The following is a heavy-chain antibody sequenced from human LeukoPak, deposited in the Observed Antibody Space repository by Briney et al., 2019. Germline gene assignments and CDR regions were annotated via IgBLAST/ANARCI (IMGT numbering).Heavy chain of an antibody. CDR2: IYYSGLT. V-gene: IGHV4-39*02. J-gene: IGHJ4*02. D-gene: IGHD4-17*01. CDR1: GGSITSSSSY. CDR3: ASGTFDDYGDYDRGDYFDH. Sequence: PSETLSLTCTVSGGSITSSSSYRGWVRHPPGKCPEWIGSIYYSGLTYDNPSLKSRVSISVDPAKNHFSLKVTSVTAADTAVYYCASGTFDDYGDYDRGDYFDHWGQGTLVTVSS.